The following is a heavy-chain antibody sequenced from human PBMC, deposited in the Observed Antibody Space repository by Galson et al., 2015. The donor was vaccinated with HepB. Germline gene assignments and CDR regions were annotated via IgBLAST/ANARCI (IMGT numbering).Heavy chain of an antibody. CDR1: GFTFSSYS. CDR2: ISNSGDFI. V-gene: IGHV3-48*01. CDR3: ARSRGNWGYDWFDP. J-gene: IGHJ5*02. D-gene: IGHD7-27*01. Sequence: SLRLSCAASGFTFSSYSMNWVRQAPGKGLEWLVYISNSGDFIHYAPFVRGRFAISRDNSRNSLDMKMNSLRAEDTAVYYCARSRGNWGYDWFDPWGQGTLVTVSS.